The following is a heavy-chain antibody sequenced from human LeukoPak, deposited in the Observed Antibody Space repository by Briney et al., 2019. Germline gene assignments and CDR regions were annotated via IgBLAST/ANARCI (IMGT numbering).Heavy chain of an antibody. CDR1: GGTFSSYA. Sequence: ASVKVSCKASGGTFSSYAISWVRQAPGQGLEWMGRIIPILGIANYAQKFQGRVTITADKSTSTAYMELSSLRSKDTAVYYCAREPVRGVVNWFDPWGQGTLVTVSS. CDR3: AREPVRGVVNWFDP. J-gene: IGHJ5*02. CDR2: IIPILGIA. V-gene: IGHV1-69*04. D-gene: IGHD3-10*01.